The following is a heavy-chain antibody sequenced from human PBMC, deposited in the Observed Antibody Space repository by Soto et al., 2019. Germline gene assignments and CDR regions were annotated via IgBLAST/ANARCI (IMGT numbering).Heavy chain of an antibody. J-gene: IGHJ4*02. V-gene: IGHV3-72*01. CDR3: VRATYFSDSSCDPRCLDY. D-gene: IGHD3-22*01. CDR1: GGSIRSYY. CDR2: SRDKAQGYST. Sequence: LSLTCTVSGGSIRSYYWSWIRQPPGKGLEWVGRSRDKAQGYSTAYAASVKGRFTTSRDESKNSVYLQMNSLKTEDTAVYYCVRATYFSDSSCDPRCLDYSGQGTLVNVST.